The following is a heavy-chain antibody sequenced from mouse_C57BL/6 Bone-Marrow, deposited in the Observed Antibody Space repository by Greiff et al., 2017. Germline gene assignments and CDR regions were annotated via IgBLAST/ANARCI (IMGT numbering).Heavy chain of an antibody. J-gene: IGHJ4*01. CDR1: GYTFTSYW. CDR3: ARLNWDDAMDY. D-gene: IGHD4-1*01. CDR2: IDPNSGST. V-gene: IGHV1-72*01. Sequence: QVQLQQPGAELVKPGASVKLSCKASGYTFTSYWMHWVKQRPGRGLEWLGRIDPNSGSTKSNEKFKSKSTLTVDKPSSPAYMQLSSLTAEDSAVYYCARLNWDDAMDYWGQGTSVTVSS.